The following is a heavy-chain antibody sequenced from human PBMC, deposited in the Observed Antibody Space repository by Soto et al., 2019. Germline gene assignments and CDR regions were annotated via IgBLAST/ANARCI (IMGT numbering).Heavy chain of an antibody. CDR1: GFTFSSYA. Sequence: EVQLLESGGGLVQPGGSLRLSCAASGFTFSSYAMSWVRQAPGKGLEWVSAISGSGGSTYYADSVKGRFTISRDNSKHTLYLQMNSLRAEYTAVCYCAKGGGPTVKRQYYLDYWGQGTLVTVSS. D-gene: IGHD2-15*01. CDR3: AKGGGPTVKRQYYLDY. J-gene: IGHJ4*02. V-gene: IGHV3-23*01. CDR2: ISGSGGST.